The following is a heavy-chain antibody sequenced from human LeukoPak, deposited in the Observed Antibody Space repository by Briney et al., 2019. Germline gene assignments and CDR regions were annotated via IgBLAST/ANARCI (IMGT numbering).Heavy chain of an antibody. D-gene: IGHD3-3*01. CDR1: GFTFSSYS. Sequence: GGSLRLSCAASGFTFSSYSMNWVRQAPGKGLEWVSSISSSSSYIYYADSVKGRFTISRDNAKNSLYLQMNSLRAEDTAVYYCARDSLRGVVIYFDYWGQGTLVTVSS. V-gene: IGHV3-21*01. CDR3: ARDSLRGVVIYFDY. J-gene: IGHJ4*02. CDR2: ISSSSSYI.